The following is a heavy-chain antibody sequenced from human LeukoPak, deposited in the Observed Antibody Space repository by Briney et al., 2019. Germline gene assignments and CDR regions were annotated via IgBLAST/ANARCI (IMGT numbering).Heavy chain of an antibody. Sequence: GRSLRLSCAASGFIFDDYAMHWVRQAPGKGLEWVSGISWKSGNIGYADSVKGRFSLSRDNSMNTLYLQLNSLRTEDTAMYYCARDLSGHWTYDYWGQGTLVTVSS. D-gene: IGHD1-1*01. CDR3: ARDLSGHWTYDY. CDR2: ISWKSGNI. CDR1: GFIFDDYA. V-gene: IGHV3-9*01. J-gene: IGHJ4*01.